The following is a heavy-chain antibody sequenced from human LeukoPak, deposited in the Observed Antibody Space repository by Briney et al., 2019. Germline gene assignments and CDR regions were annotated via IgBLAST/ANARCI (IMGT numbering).Heavy chain of an antibody. V-gene: IGHV1-2*02. CDR3: ARVDRYHYYLDV. Sequence: ASMKVSCKSSGFTFTDHYIHWVRQGPGQGLEWMGYIGPHSTFTSSPQEFQGRVTMTRDASMSTAYMELSSLRFEDTAMYYCARVDRYHYYLDVWGKGTTVTVSS. CDR1: GFTFTDHY. CDR2: IGPHSTFT. J-gene: IGHJ6*03.